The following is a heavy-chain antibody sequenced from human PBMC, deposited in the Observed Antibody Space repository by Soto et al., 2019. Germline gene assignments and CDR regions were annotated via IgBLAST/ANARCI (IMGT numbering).Heavy chain of an antibody. V-gene: IGHV3-21*01. CDR1: GFTFSSYS. D-gene: IGHD6-13*01. CDR2: ISSSSSYI. Sequence: EVQLVESGGGLVKPGGSMRLSCAASGFTFSSYSMNWVRQAPGKGLEWVSSISSSSSYIYYADSVKGRFTISRDNAKNSLYLQMNSLRAEDTAVYYCARGGYSSSTNAFDIWGQGTMVTVSS. J-gene: IGHJ3*02. CDR3: ARGGYSSSTNAFDI.